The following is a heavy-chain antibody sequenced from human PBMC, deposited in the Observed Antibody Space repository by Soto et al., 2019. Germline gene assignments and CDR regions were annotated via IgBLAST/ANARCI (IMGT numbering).Heavy chain of an antibody. J-gene: IGHJ4*02. CDR1: GFTFDDYA. V-gene: IGHV3-23*04. CDR2: IGGNGAST. Sequence: EVQLVESGGGLVQPGRSLRLSCAASGFTFDDYAMSWVRQAPGKGLEWVSHIGGNGASTYYADSVKGRFTISRDNSKNTVYLQLDNLRADDTAVYYCTGATYSDYWGQGTLVTVSS. CDR3: TGATYSDY.